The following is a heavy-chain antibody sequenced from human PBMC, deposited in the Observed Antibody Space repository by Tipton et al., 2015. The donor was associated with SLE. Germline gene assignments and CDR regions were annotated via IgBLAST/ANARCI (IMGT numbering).Heavy chain of an antibody. J-gene: IGHJ4*02. CDR1: GFTFSSYS. CDR3: ARVHVDIGGGGDY. Sequence: SLRLSCAASGFTFSSYSMNWVRQAPGKGLEWVSYISSSSSTIYYADSVKGRFTISRDNAKNSLYLQMNSLRAEDTAVYYCARVHVDIGGGGDYWGQGTLVTVSS. V-gene: IGHV3-48*01. CDR2: ISSSSSTI. D-gene: IGHD5-12*01.